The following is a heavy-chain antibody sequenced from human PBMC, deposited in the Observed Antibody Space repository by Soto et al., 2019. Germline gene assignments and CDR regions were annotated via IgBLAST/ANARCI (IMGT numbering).Heavy chain of an antibody. Sequence: SETLSLTCAVYGGSFSGYYWSWIRQPPGKGLEWIGEINHSGSTNYNPSLKSRVTISVDTSKNQFSLKLSSVTAADTAVYYCASSSSTSCYVRIWGQGTLVTVSS. D-gene: IGHD2-2*01. CDR2: INHSGST. CDR3: ASSSSTSCYVRI. V-gene: IGHV4-34*01. CDR1: GGSFSGYY. J-gene: IGHJ4*02.